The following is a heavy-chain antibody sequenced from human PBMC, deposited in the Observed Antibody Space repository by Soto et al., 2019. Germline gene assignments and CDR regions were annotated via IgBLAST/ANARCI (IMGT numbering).Heavy chain of an antibody. CDR2: IYYSGST. Sequence: QVQLQESGPGLVKPSQTLSLTCTVSGDSISSSAYYWSWIRQHPGKGLEWIGYIYYSGSTYYNPFLKSCVKISVYTSKSQFSLKLTSVTAADTAVYYCARGTYYYGSGSYSPVDYWGQGTLVTVSS. J-gene: IGHJ4*02. CDR1: GDSISSSAYY. V-gene: IGHV4-31*03. D-gene: IGHD3-10*01. CDR3: ARGTYYYGSGSYSPVDY.